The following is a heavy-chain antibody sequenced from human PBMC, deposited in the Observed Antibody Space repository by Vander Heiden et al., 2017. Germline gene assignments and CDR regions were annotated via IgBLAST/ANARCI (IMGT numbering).Heavy chain of an antibody. CDR2: MDPKTGET. J-gene: IGHJ4*02. Sequence: QGQVVQSGAEVKKPGASVRVSCKASGYTFTTYAITWVRQASGQGLEWMGWMDPKTGETGDAQRFQGRVTMTRNISRSTAYMELSGLRSEDTAVYFCARVARFAGSYYNYFDTWGQGSLVTVSS. V-gene: IGHV1-8*01. D-gene: IGHD1-26*01. CDR3: ARVARFAGSYYNYFDT. CDR1: GYTFTTYA.